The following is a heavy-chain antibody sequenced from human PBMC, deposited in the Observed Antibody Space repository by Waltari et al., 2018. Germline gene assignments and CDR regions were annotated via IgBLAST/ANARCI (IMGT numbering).Heavy chain of an antibody. Sequence: QVQLQESGPGLVKPSQTLSLPCTVPGGSITSGGYYWSWIRHHPGKGLEWIGYIYYSGSTYYNPSLKSRVTISVDTSKNQFSLKLSSVTAADTAVYYCARGTERGSEEYWGQGTLVTVSS. D-gene: IGHD5-12*01. CDR2: IYYSGST. J-gene: IGHJ4*02. CDR3: ARGTERGSEEY. CDR1: GGSITSGGYY. V-gene: IGHV4-31*03.